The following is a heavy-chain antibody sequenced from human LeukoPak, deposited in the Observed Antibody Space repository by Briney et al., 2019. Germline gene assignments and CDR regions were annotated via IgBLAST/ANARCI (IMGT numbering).Heavy chain of an antibody. J-gene: IGHJ4*02. V-gene: IGHV1-2*02. CDR2: INPNSGGT. Sequence: ASVKVSCKASGYTFTCYYMHWVRQAPGQGREGVGWINPNSGGTNYARKFQGRLTMTRDTSISTAYMELSRLRSDDTAVYYCAGGAGSSAFDYWGQGTLVTVSS. D-gene: IGHD6-6*01. CDR1: GYTFTCYY. CDR3: AGGAGSSAFDY.